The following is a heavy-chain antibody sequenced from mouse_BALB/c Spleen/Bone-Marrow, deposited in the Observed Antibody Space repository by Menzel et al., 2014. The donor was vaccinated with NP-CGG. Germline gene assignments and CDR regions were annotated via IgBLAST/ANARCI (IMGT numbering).Heavy chain of an antibody. CDR3: ALITAATFSYWYFDV. J-gene: IGHJ1*01. CDR2: IDPANGYT. V-gene: IGHV14-3*02. D-gene: IGHD1-2*01. Sequence: EVKLQESGAELVKPGASVKLSCTASGFNTKDTYIHWMKQRPEQGLEWIGRIDPANGYTIYDPKFQGKATITADTTSNTAYLQLSSLTSEDTAVYYCALITAATFSYWYFDVWGAGTTVTVSS. CDR1: GFNTKDTY.